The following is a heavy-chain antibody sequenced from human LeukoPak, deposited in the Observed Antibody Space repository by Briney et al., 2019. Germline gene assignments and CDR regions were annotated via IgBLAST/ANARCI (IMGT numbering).Heavy chain of an antibody. J-gene: IGHJ6*03. CDR3: ARDLGTRYCSGGSCYYYYMDV. V-gene: IGHV1-69*13. CDR1: GGTFSSYA. CDR2: IIPIFGTA. Sequence: SVKVSCKASGGTFSSYAISWVRQAPGQGLEWMGGIIPIFGTANYAQKFQGRVTITADESTRTAYMELSSLRSEDTAVYYCARDLGTRYCSGGSCYYYYMDVWGKGTTVTVSS. D-gene: IGHD2-15*01.